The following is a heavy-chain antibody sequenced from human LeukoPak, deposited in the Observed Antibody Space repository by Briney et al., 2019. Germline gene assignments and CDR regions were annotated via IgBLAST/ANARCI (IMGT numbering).Heavy chain of an antibody. Sequence: ASVKVSCKVSGYTLTELSMHWVRQAPGKGLEWMGGFDPEDGETIYAQKFQGRVTMTEDTSTDTAYMELRSLRSDDTAVYYCARDGVTMVRGNFDYWGQGTLVTVSS. J-gene: IGHJ4*02. V-gene: IGHV1-24*01. CDR2: FDPEDGET. D-gene: IGHD3-10*01. CDR1: GYTLTELS. CDR3: ARDGVTMVRGNFDY.